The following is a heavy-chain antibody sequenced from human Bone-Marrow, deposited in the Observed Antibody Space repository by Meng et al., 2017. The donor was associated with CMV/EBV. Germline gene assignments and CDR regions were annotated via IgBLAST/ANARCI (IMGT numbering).Heavy chain of an antibody. CDR3: AHRLGGNNWNTGHFDY. J-gene: IGHJ4*02. Sequence: FSLSTSGVGVRWIRQPPGKALEWLALIYWDDDTRYSPSLRSRLTITKDTSKNQVVLTMTNMDPVDTGTYYCAHRLGGNNWNTGHFDYWGQGTLVTVSS. CDR1: FSLSTSGVG. V-gene: IGHV2-5*02. CDR2: IYWDDDT. D-gene: IGHD1/OR15-1a*01.